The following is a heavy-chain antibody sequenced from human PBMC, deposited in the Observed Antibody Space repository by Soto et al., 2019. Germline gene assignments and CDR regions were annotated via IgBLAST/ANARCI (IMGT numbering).Heavy chain of an antibody. CDR2: ISGSGGST. Sequence: EVQLLESGGGLVQPGGSLRLSCAASGFTFSSYAMSWVRQAPGKGLEWVSAISGSGGSTYYADSVKGRFTISRDNSKNTLYLQMNSLRAEDTAVYYCAKDRRRGSGSLRGGFYGMDVWGQGTTVTVSS. CDR3: AKDRRRGSGSLRGGFYGMDV. V-gene: IGHV3-23*01. CDR1: GFTFSSYA. D-gene: IGHD3-10*01. J-gene: IGHJ6*02.